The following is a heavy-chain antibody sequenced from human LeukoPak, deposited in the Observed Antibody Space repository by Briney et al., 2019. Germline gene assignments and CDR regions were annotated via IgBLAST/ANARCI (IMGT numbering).Heavy chain of an antibody. J-gene: IGHJ4*02. CDR3: DGADF. Sequence: GGSLRLSCAASGFTFNTYSMNWARQTPGKGLEWVSTISDSGGGTYYADSVKGRFAISRDNSKNTLYLQMNSLRADDTAVYYCDGADFWGQGTLVTVSS. V-gene: IGHV3-23*01. CDR1: GFTFNTYS. CDR2: ISDSGGGT.